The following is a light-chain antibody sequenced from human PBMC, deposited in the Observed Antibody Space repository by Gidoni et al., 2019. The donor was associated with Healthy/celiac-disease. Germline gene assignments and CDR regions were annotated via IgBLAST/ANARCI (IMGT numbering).Light chain of an antibody. Sequence: ELVMTQSPATLSGSPGERATLSCRASQGVSSNLAWYQQKPGQAPRLLIYGASTRATGIPARFSGSGSGTEFTLTISSLQSEDVAIYYCQQYNNWPPWTFGQGTKVEIK. CDR3: QQYNNWPPWT. CDR2: GAS. CDR1: QGVSSN. J-gene: IGKJ1*01. V-gene: IGKV3-15*01.